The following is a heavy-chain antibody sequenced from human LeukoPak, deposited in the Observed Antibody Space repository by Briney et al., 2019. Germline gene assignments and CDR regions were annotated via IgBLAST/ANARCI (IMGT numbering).Heavy chain of an antibody. D-gene: IGHD4/OR15-4a*01. CDR3: ARRPDYGLRAAFDI. V-gene: IGHV3-74*01. Sequence: SGESLRLSCAAAGLTFSSHYMHWVRQAPGKGRVWVSCINRDESITIYADSVKARFTTSRDNTKNTLYLQMNSLRAEDTAVYYCARRPDYGLRAAFDIWGQGAMVTVSS. CDR1: GLTFSSHY. J-gene: IGHJ3*02. CDR2: INRDESIT.